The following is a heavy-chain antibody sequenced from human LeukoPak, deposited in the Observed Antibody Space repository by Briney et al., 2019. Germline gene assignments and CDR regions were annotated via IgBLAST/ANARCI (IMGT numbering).Heavy chain of an antibody. CDR3: ARDRSTVTTWVDY. Sequence: GGTLRLSCAASGFTFSIHGMNWVRQGPGKGLEWVSGVTGSGGSTYYADSVKGRFTISRDNSKNTVYLQMNSLRAEDTAVYYCARDRSTVTTWVDYWGQGTLVTVSS. D-gene: IGHD4-17*01. CDR2: VTGSGGST. CDR1: GFTFSIHG. J-gene: IGHJ4*02. V-gene: IGHV3-23*01.